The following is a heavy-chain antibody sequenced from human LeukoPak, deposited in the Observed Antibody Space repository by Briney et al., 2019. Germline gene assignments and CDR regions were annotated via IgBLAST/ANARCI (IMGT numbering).Heavy chain of an antibody. D-gene: IGHD1-26*01. J-gene: IGHJ4*02. V-gene: IGHV3-30*04. CDR3: ARGSPNDY. CDR1: GFTFSSYA. Sequence: GGSLRLSCAASGFTFSSYAMHWVRQAPGKGLEWVAVISYDGSNKYYADSVKGRFTISRDNSKNTLYLQMNGLRAEDTAVYYCARGSPNDYWGQGTLVTVSS. CDR2: ISYDGSNK.